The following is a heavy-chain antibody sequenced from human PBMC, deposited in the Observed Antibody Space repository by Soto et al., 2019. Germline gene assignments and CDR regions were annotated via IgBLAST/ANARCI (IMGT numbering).Heavy chain of an antibody. Sequence: GGSLRLSCAASGFTFSSYWMSWVRQAPGKGLEWVANIKQDGSEKYYVDSVKGRFTISRDNAKNSLYLQMNSLRAEDTAVYYCARDPQYYDILTGYKNYYYYYYMDVWGKGTTVTVSS. CDR3: ARDPQYYDILTGYKNYYYYYYMDV. CDR2: IKQDGSEK. V-gene: IGHV3-7*01. D-gene: IGHD3-9*01. J-gene: IGHJ6*03. CDR1: GFTFSSYW.